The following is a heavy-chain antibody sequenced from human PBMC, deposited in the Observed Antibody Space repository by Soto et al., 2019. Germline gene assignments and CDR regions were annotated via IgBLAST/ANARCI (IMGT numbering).Heavy chain of an antibody. Sequence: KSSETLSLTCAVSGGSISSSNWWSWVRQPPGKGLEWIGEIYHSGSTNYNPSLKSRVTISVDKSKNQFSLKLSSVTAADTAVYYCARVGYYYGSGSYIPEGYYGMDVWGQGTTVTVSS. CDR1: GGSISSSNW. CDR2: IYHSGST. D-gene: IGHD3-10*01. J-gene: IGHJ6*02. CDR3: ARVGYYYGSGSYIPEGYYGMDV. V-gene: IGHV4-4*02.